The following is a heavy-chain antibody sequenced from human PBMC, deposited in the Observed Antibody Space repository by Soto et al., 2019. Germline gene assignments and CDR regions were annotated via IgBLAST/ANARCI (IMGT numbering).Heavy chain of an antibody. V-gene: IGHV3-7*01. Sequence: EVQLVESGGGLVQPGGSLRLSCAASGFTFSSYWMSWVRQAPGKGLEWVANIKQDGSEKYYVDSVKGRFTISRDNAKNSLYLQMNSLRAEGTAVYYCARATAVDTVAYYYYYYGMDVWGQGTTVTVSS. J-gene: IGHJ6*02. D-gene: IGHD5-18*01. CDR2: IKQDGSEK. CDR3: ARATAVDTVAYYYYYYGMDV. CDR1: GFTFSSYW.